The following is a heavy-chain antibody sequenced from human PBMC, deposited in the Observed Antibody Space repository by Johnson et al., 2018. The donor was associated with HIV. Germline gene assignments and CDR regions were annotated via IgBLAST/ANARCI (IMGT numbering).Heavy chain of an antibody. CDR2: IWYDGSNK. CDR1: GFAFSDYY. D-gene: IGHD6-19*01. CDR3: ARGVTVAGTKGQSAFDI. J-gene: IGHJ3*02. V-gene: IGHV3-33*08. Sequence: QVQLVESGGCLVKPGGSLRLSCVASGFAFSDYYMSWIRQAPGKGLEWVAVIWYDGSNKYYADSVKGRFTISRDNSKNTLYLQMGSLRAEDMAVYYCARGVTVAGTKGQSAFDIWGQGTKVTVSS.